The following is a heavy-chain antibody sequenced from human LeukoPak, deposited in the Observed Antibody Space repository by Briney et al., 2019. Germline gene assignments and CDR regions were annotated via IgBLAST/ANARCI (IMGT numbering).Heavy chain of an antibody. J-gene: IGHJ4*02. CDR1: GGSISTYY. V-gene: IGHV4-4*07. D-gene: IGHD6-19*01. CDR3: ARDAPYNSGWYPDY. CDR2: IFTSGSP. Sequence: SETLSLTCTVSGGSISTYYWSWIRQPAGKGLEWIGRIFTSGSPNYNPSLKSRVTISVDTSKNQFSLKLSSVTAADTAVYFCARDAPYNSGWYPDYWGQGTLVTVSS.